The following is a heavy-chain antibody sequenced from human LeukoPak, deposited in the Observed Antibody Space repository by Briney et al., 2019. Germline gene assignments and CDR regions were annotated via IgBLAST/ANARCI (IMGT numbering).Heavy chain of an antibody. CDR2: IYSGGST. CDR1: GFTVSSNY. D-gene: IGHD6-19*01. V-gene: IGHV3-66*01. J-gene: IGHJ6*03. Sequence: GGSLRLSCAASGFTVSSNYMSWVRQAPGKGLEWVSVIYSGGSTYYADSVKGRFTISRDNSKNTLYLQMNSLRAEDTAVYYCARVDSSGWGVYYYYYMDVWGKGTTVTISS. CDR3: ARVDSSGWGVYYYYYMDV.